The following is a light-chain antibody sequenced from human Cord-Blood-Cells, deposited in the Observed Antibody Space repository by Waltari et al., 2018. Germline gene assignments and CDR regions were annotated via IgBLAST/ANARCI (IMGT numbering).Light chain of an antibody. CDR2: WAS. J-gene: IGKJ3*01. CDR1: QSVLYSSNNKNY. CDR3: QQYYSTPFT. Sequence: DIVMTQSPDSLAVSLSERATINCKSSQSVLYSSNNKNYLDWYQQKPGQPPKLLIYWASTRESGVPDRFSGSGSGTDFTLTISSLQAEDVAVYYCQQYYSTPFTFGPGTKVDIK. V-gene: IGKV4-1*01.